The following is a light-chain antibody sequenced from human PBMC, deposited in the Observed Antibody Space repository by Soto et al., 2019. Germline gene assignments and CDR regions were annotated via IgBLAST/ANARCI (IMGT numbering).Light chain of an antibody. CDR3: QSYDSGLSEVV. CDR2: GNS. J-gene: IGLJ2*01. CDR1: SSNIGAGYD. V-gene: IGLV1-40*01. Sequence: QSVLTQPPSVSGAPGQRVTISCTGSSSNIGAGYDVHWYQQLPGTAPKLLIYGNSNRPSGVPDRFSGSKSGTSASLAITGLQAEDEADYYCQSYDSGLSEVVFGGGTKLTVL.